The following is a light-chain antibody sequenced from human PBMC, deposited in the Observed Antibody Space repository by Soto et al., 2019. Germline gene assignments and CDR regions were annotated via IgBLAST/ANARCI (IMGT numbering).Light chain of an antibody. CDR3: QQYNNSPPA. CDR1: QSVSGN. CDR2: GAS. J-gene: IGKJ1*01. Sequence: EIVMTQSPATLSVSPGERATLSCRASQSVSGNLAWYQQKPGQAPRLLIYGASTRATGIPARFSGSGSGTEFILTISSLQSEDFAVYYCQQYNNSPPAFGQGTKVEIK. V-gene: IGKV3-15*01.